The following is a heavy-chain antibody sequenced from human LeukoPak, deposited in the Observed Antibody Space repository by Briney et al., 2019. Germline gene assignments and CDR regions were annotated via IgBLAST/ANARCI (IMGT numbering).Heavy chain of an antibody. Sequence: TSETLSLTCTVSGGSISSSSYYWGWIRQPPGKGLEWIGSIYYSGSTYYNPSLKGRVTISVDTSKNQFSLKLSSVTAADTAVYYCARGKGVWGSYRYFDYWGQGTLVTVSS. D-gene: IGHD3-16*02. J-gene: IGHJ4*02. V-gene: IGHV4-39*01. CDR1: GGSISSSSYY. CDR2: IYYSGST. CDR3: ARGKGVWGSYRYFDY.